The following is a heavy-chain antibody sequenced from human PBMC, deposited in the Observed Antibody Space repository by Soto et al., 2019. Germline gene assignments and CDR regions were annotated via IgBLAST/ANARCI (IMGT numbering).Heavy chain of an antibody. J-gene: IGHJ6*02. CDR1: RFTFSSYG. CDR3: AKSNWNCLLGYYGMDV. Sequence: GGSLRLSCAASRFTFSSYGMHWVRQAPGKGLEWVAVISYDGSNKYYADSVKGRFTISRDNSNNTLYLQMNSVRAEDTAVYYCAKSNWNCLLGYYGMDVWGQGTTVTVSS. V-gene: IGHV3-30*18. CDR2: ISYDGSNK. D-gene: IGHD1-7*01.